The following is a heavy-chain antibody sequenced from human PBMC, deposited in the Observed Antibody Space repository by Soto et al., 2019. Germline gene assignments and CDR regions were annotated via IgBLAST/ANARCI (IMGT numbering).Heavy chain of an antibody. CDR1: GFTFSSFE. CDR2: ISSGGGTI. D-gene: IGHD1-1*01. CDR3: ARVSRIPVQGMDV. J-gene: IGHJ6*02. Sequence: GGSLRLSCAASGFTFSSFEMNWVRQAPGKGLEWVSYISSGGGTIYYADSVKGRFTISKDNAKNSLYLQMNSLRAEDTGVYYCARVSRIPVQGMDVWGQGTTVTVS. V-gene: IGHV3-48*03.